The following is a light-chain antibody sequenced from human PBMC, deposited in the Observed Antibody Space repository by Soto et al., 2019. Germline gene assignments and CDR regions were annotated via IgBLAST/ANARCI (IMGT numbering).Light chain of an antibody. CDR2: AAS. CDR3: QQYYSYPQT. J-gene: IGKJ1*01. CDR1: QGISSY. V-gene: IGKV1-8*01. Sequence: AIRMAPSPFSFSASTGDRGPVPCRASQGISSYLAWYQQKPGKAPKLLIYAASTLQSGVPSRFSGSGSGTDFTLTISCLQSEDFATYYCQQYYSYPQTFGQGTKVDIK.